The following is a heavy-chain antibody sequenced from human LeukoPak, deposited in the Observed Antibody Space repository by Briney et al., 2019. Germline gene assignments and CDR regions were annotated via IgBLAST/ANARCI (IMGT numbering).Heavy chain of an antibody. D-gene: IGHD4-23*01. J-gene: IGHJ4*02. Sequence: GGSLRLSCEASGFTFGDSGMAWVRQAPGKGLEWVSSIRGDGGNTYQADSLQGRFTISRDNSKNTLYLQMNSLRADDTAFYYCARHVDYGGNFYFDYWGQGALVTVSS. CDR3: ARHVDYGGNFYFDY. CDR1: GFTFGDSG. V-gene: IGHV3-23*01. CDR2: IRGDGGNT.